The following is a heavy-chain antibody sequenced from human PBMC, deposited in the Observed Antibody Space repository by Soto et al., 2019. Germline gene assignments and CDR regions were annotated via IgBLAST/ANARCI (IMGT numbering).Heavy chain of an antibody. CDR3: ARDRSGTTTNDYYYYGMDV. CDR2: ISGSGGST. J-gene: IGHJ6*02. CDR1: GFTFSSYA. V-gene: IGHV3-23*01. D-gene: IGHD1-7*01. Sequence: GGSLRLSCAASGFTFSSYAMSWVRQAPGKGLEWVSAISGSGGSTYYADSVKGRFTINPDTSKNQFSLQLNSVTPEDTAVYYCARDRSGTTTNDYYYYGMDVWGQGTTVTSP.